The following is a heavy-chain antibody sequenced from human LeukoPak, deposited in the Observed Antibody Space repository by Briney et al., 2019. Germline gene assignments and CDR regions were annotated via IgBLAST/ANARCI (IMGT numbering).Heavy chain of an antibody. CDR2: IYSGSTT. CDR1: GFSVRNNY. V-gene: IGHV3-53*01. D-gene: IGHD5-24*01. J-gene: IGHJ4*02. CDR3: ATSRDGYIPDY. Sequence: AGGSLRLSCAASGFSVRNNYMAWVRQAPGKGLEWVSVIYSGSTTMYADSVKGRFTISRDNSKNTLYLQLNSLRTDDTAVYFCATSRDGYIPDYWGQGTLVTVSS.